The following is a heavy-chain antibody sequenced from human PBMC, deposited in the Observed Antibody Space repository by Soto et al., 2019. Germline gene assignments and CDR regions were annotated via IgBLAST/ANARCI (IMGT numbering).Heavy chain of an antibody. V-gene: IGHV1-18*04. CDR2: ISAYNGNT. CDR3: ARYSSSSLTYYYYGMDV. Sequence: QVQLVQSGAEVKKPGASVKVSCKASGYTFTSYGISWVRQAPGHGLEWMGWISAYNGNTNYAQKLQGRVTMTTDTCTSTAYMALRSLRSDDTAVYYCARYSSSSLTYYYYGMDVWGQGTTVTVSS. D-gene: IGHD6-6*01. J-gene: IGHJ6*02. CDR1: GYTFTSYG.